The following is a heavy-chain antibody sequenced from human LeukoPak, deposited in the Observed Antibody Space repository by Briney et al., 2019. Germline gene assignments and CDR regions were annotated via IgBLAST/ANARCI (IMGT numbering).Heavy chain of an antibody. Sequence: SGPTLVKPTQTLTLTCTFSGFSLSTSGVGVGWIRQPPGKALEWLALIYWDGSKPYSPSLKSRLTITEDTSKNQVVLTIVDMAPVDTATYYCAYRRYSPSSFGSFDIWGQGTMVTVSS. CDR2: IYWDGSK. CDR3: AYRRYSPSSFGSFDI. V-gene: IGHV2-5*02. CDR1: GFSLSTSGVG. J-gene: IGHJ3*02. D-gene: IGHD6-6*01.